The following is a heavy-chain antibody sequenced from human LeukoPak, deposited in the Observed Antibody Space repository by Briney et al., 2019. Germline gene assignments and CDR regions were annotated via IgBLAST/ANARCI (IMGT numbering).Heavy chain of an antibody. CDR1: GDSFTSYW. Sequence: GESLKISWKGSGDSFTSYWIGWVRQMPGKGLGWRGIIYPGDSDTRYSPSFQGQVTLSADKSISTPYLQWSSLTASDTAMYYCARPLGGRGATTIYFDYWGQGTLVTVSS. CDR3: ARPLGGRGATTIYFDY. J-gene: IGHJ4*02. V-gene: IGHV5-51*01. D-gene: IGHD1-26*01. CDR2: IYPGDSDT.